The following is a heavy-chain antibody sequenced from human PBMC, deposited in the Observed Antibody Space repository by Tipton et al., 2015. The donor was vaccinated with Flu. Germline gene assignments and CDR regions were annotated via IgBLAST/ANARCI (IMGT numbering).Heavy chain of an antibody. V-gene: IGHV4-39*01. Sequence: TLSLTCTVSGGSIVDSTYYWDWIRQTPGKGLEWIGSVYYYGNTYYNPSLESRVTISIDTSKNQFFLKLNSVSAADTAVFYCARRGGGYKYLYGMDVWGQGPTVIVSS. CDR3: ARRGGGYKYLYGMDV. J-gene: IGHJ6*02. CDR2: VYYYGNT. D-gene: IGHD2-15*01. CDR1: GGSIVDSTYY.